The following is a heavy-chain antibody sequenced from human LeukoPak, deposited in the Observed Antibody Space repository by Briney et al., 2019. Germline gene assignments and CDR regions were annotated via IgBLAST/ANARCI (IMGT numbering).Heavy chain of an antibody. Sequence: SETLSLTCTVSDYSISSGYGYYWGWIRQPPGKGLEWIGNIYHSGITYYNHFNSSLKSRVTISVDTSKSQFSLKLSSVTAADTAIYYCARGGYYGPGNDFRFDPWGQGTLVTVSS. CDR2: IYHSGIT. CDR3: ARGGYYGPGNDFRFDP. D-gene: IGHD3-10*01. V-gene: IGHV4-38-2*02. J-gene: IGHJ5*02. CDR1: DYSISSGYGYY.